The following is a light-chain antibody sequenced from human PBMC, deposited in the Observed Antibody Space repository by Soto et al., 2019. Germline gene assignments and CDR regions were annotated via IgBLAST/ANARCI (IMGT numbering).Light chain of an antibody. J-gene: IGKJ3*01. Sequence: AIQMTQSPSSLSASVGDRVTITCRASQGIRNDLGWYQQKPGKAPKLLIYAASSLQSGVPSRFRGSGSGTDLTLTIRSLQPEDFATYYCLQDYNYPPTFGPGTKVDIK. CDR3: LQDYNYPPT. CDR2: AAS. CDR1: QGIRND. V-gene: IGKV1-6*01.